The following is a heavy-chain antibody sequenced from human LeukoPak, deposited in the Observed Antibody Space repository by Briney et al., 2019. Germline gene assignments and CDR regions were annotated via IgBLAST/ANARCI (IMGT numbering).Heavy chain of an antibody. CDR1: GYTFTSYY. D-gene: IGHD3-22*01. Sequence: GASVKVSCKASGYTFTSYYIHWVRQAPGQGLEWMGGIIPIFGTANYAQKFQGRVTITADESTSTAYMELSSLRSEDTAVYYCARTPYDSRRQYYYYYYMDVWGKGTTVTISS. V-gene: IGHV1-69*13. J-gene: IGHJ6*03. CDR2: IIPIFGTA. CDR3: ARTPYDSRRQYYYYYYMDV.